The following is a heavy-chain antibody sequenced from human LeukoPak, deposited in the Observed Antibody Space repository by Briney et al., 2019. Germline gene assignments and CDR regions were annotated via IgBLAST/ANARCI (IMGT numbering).Heavy chain of an antibody. V-gene: IGHV3-33*01. CDR3: TFEIGRSQGAFDI. Sequence: GRSLRLSCAASGFMFSRYAMHWVRQTPGKGLEWVAAIWNDGSDENYADSVKGRFTISSDNSKNTLYLQMNSLRAEDTAVYYCTFEIGRSQGAFDIWGQGTMVTVSS. CDR1: GFMFSRYA. J-gene: IGHJ3*02. D-gene: IGHD1-26*01. CDR2: IWNDGSDE.